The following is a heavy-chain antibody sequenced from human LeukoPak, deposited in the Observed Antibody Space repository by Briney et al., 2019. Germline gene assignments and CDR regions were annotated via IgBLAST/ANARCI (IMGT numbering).Heavy chain of an antibody. CDR3: ARDLDWFDP. CDR1: GDSGSGDSAA. V-gene: IGHV6-1*01. CDR2: TYYRSKWYN. J-gene: IGHJ5*02. Sequence: QTLSLTCAISGDSGSGDSAAWNWIRQYPSKDLQWLGRTYYRSKWYNNYAVSVKSRITITPDTSKNQFSLQLNSVTPEDTAVYYSARDLDWFDPWGQGTLVTVSS.